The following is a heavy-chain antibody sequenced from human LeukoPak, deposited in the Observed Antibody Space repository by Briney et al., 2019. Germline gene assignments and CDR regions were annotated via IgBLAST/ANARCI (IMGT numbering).Heavy chain of an antibody. V-gene: IGHV1-69*05. D-gene: IGHD4-23*01. CDR2: IIPIFGTA. CDR3: ASYHQDYGGNSWDY. J-gene: IGHJ4*02. Sequence: GASVKVSCKASGGTFSSYAISWVRQAPGQGLEWMGGIIPIFGTANYAQKFQGRVTITTDESTSTAYMELSSLRSEDTAVYYCASYHQDYGGNSWDYWGQGTLVTVSS. CDR1: GGTFSSYA.